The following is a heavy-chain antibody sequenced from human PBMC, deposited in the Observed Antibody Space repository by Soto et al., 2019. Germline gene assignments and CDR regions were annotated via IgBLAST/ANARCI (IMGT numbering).Heavy chain of an antibody. V-gene: IGHV3-30-3*01. CDR2: ISYDGSNR. Sequence: QVPLVESGGGVVQPGRSLRLSCAASGFTFSRYAVHWVRQAPGKGLEWVAVISYDGSNRYYADSVKGRFTISRDNSKNTLYLQMNSLRAEDTAVYYCARVLGTYSRVGTFDYWGQGTLVTVSS. CDR3: ARVLGTYSRVGTFDY. CDR1: GFTFSRYA. J-gene: IGHJ4*02. D-gene: IGHD1-26*01.